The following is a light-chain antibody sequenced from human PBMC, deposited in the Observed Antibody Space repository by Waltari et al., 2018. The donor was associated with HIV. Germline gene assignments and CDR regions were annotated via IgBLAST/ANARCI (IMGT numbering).Light chain of an antibody. Sequence: QSVLTQPPSVSGAPGQRVTISCTGSSSNIGAPYDVHWYHQLPGSAPKLLIYVTSNRPAGVPDRFSGSKSGTSASLAITELQAEDEADYYCQSYDSSLSGWVFRGGTKLTVL. V-gene: IGLV1-40*01. J-gene: IGLJ3*02. CDR2: VTS. CDR1: SSNIGAPYD. CDR3: QSYDSSLSGWV.